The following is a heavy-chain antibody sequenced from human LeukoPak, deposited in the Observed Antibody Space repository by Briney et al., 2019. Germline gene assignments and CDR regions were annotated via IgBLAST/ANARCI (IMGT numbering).Heavy chain of an antibody. CDR3: ARGQLLSDRPSQYYFDY. D-gene: IGHD1-1*01. CDR2: IYYSGST. CDR1: GVFISSSNSY. Sequence: PSETLSLTCTVSGVFISSSNSYWGWIRQPPGKGLEWIGSIYYSGSTYYNPSLKSRVTISVDTSKNQFSLKLSSVTAADTAVYYCARGQLLSDRPSQYYFDYWGQGTLVTVSS. V-gene: IGHV4-39*07. J-gene: IGHJ4*02.